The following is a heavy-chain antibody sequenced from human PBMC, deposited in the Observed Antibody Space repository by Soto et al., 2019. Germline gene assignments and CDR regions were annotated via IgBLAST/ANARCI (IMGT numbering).Heavy chain of an antibody. V-gene: IGHV1-69*02. Sequence: QVQLVQSGAEVKKPGSSVKVSCKASAGTFSSYTISWVRQAPGQGLEWMGRIIPILGIANYAQKFQGRVTITAEKSTSTAYMELSSLRSEDTAVYYCAGPDCSSTSCYRGYYYGMDVWGQGTTVTVSS. CDR3: AGPDCSSTSCYRGYYYGMDV. CDR2: IIPILGIA. D-gene: IGHD2-2*01. CDR1: AGTFSSYT. J-gene: IGHJ6*02.